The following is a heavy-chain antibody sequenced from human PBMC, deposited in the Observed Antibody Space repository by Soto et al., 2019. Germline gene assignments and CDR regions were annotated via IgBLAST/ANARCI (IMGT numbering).Heavy chain of an antibody. V-gene: IGHV3-33*03. J-gene: IGHJ4*02. Sequence: QVHLVESGGGVVQPGRSLSLSCVASGFTFSKHGMHWVRQVPGKGLEWVAVIGFDGNNKDYTHSVKGRITISRDKSKNTVYLQMKSLRAEDTAVYYCAKENQGHSYGGNFDYWGQGTLVTVSS. D-gene: IGHD5-18*01. CDR1: GFTFSKHG. CDR3: AKENQGHSYGGNFDY. CDR2: IGFDGNNK.